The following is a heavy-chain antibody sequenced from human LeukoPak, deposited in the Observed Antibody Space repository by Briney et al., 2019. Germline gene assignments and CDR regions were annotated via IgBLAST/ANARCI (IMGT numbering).Heavy chain of an antibody. CDR2: INHSGST. CDR1: GGSFSGYY. V-gene: IGHV4-34*01. CDR3: ARTYYYYNYMDV. Sequence: PSETLSLTCAVYGGSFSGYYWSWIRQPPGKGLEWIGEINHSGSTYYNPSLKSRVTISVDTSKNQFSLKLSSVTAADTAVYYCARTYYYYNYMDVWGKGTTVTISS. J-gene: IGHJ6*03.